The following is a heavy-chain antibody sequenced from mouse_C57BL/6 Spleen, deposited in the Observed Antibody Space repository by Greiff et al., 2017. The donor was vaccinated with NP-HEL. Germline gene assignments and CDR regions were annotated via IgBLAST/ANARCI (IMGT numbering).Heavy chain of an antibody. CDR1: GYTFTGYW. CDR3: ARSSDGYYFAMDY. Sequence: QVQLQQSGAELMKPGASVKLSCKATGYTFTGYWIEWVKQRPGHGLEWIGEILPGSGSTNYIEKFKGKATFTADTSSNTAYMQLSSLTTEDSAIYYCARSSDGYYFAMDYWGQGTSVTVSS. V-gene: IGHV1-9*01. J-gene: IGHJ4*01. CDR2: ILPGSGST. D-gene: IGHD2-3*01.